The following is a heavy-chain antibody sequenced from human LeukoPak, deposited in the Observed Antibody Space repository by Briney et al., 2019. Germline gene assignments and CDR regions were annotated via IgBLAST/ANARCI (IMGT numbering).Heavy chain of an antibody. Sequence: ASVKVSCKASGYTFTSYGISWVRQAPGQGLEWMGWISAYNGNTNYAQRLQGRVTMTTDTSTSTAYMELRSLRSDDTAVYYCARARRELLPLDYWGQGTLVTVSS. J-gene: IGHJ4*02. CDR1: GYTFTSYG. CDR2: ISAYNGNT. D-gene: IGHD1-26*01. CDR3: ARARRELLPLDY. V-gene: IGHV1-18*01.